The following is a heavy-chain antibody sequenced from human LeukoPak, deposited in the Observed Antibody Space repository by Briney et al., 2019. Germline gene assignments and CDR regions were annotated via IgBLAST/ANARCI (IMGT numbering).Heavy chain of an antibody. V-gene: IGHV4-39*01. CDR2: IYYSGST. Sequence: TSETLSLTCTVSGGSISSSSYYWGWIRQPPGKGLEWIGSIYYSGSTYYNPSLKSRVTISVDTSKNQFSLKLSSVTAADTAVYYCARRVLWSPFDYWGRGTLVTVSS. CDR1: GGSISSSSYY. D-gene: IGHD5-18*01. CDR3: ARRVLWSPFDY. J-gene: IGHJ4*02.